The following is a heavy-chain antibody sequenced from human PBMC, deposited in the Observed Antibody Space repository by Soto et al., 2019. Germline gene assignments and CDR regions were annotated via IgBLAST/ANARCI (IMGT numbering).Heavy chain of an antibody. CDR3: ARGKVWFDP. J-gene: IGHJ5*02. Sequence: GGSLRLSCAASGFTFSSYEMNWVRQAPGKGLEWVSYISSSGSTMYYADSVKGRFTISRDNAKNSLYLQMNSLRAEDTAVYYCARGKVWFDPWGQGTLVTVSS. CDR1: GFTFSSYE. V-gene: IGHV3-48*03. CDR2: ISSSGSTM.